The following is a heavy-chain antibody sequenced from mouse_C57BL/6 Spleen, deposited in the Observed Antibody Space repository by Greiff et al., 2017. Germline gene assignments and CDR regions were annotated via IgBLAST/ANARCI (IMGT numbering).Heavy chain of an antibody. CDR2: IRLKSDNYAT. D-gene: IGHD2-2*01. J-gene: IGHJ3*01. V-gene: IGHV6-3*01. CDR1: GFTFSNYW. CDR3: TDDVVTTAY. Sequence: EVKLMESGGGLVQPGGSMKLSCVASGFTFSNYWMNWVRQSPEKGLEWVAQIRLKSDNYATHYAESVKGRFTISRDDSKSSVYLQMNNLRAEDTGIYYCTDDVVTTAYWGQGTLVTVSA.